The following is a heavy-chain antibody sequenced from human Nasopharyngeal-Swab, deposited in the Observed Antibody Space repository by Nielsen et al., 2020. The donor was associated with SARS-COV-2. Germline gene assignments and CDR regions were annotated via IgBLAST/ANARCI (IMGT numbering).Heavy chain of an antibody. CDR1: GFTFSSYW. J-gene: IGHJ4*02. CDR3: SGEVRRDY. V-gene: IGHV3-74*01. CDR2: INSDGSST. Sequence: GESLKISCAASGFTFSSYWMHWVRQAPGKGLVWVSRINSDGSSTSYADSVKGRFTISRDNSKNTLYLQMDSLTPEDTAVYYCSGEVRRDYWGQGTLVTVSS.